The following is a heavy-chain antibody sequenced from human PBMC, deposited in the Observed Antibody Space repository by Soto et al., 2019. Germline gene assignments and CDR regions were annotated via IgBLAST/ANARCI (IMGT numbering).Heavy chain of an antibody. V-gene: IGHV5-10-1*01. CDR2: IDPSDSYT. D-gene: IGHD1-1*01. Sequence: EVQLVQSGAEVKKPGESLRISCKGSGYSFTSYWISWVRQMPGKGLEWMGRIDPSDSYTNYSPSFQGHVTISADKSISTAYLQWSTLKASDTAMDYCARHVVGARGWVEEPLWGQGTLVTVSS. CDR3: ARHVVGARGWVEEPL. J-gene: IGHJ4*02. CDR1: GYSFTSYW.